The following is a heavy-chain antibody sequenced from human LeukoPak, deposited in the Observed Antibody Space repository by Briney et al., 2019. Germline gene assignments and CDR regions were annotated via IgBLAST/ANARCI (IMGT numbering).Heavy chain of an antibody. J-gene: IGHJ4*02. CDR1: GFTFSSYA. V-gene: IGHV3-21*01. Sequence: PGGSLRLSCAASGFTFSSYAMSWVRQAPGKGLEWVSAISSSSSYIYYADSVKGRFTISRDNAKNSLYLQMNSLRAEDTAVYYCARDGGARKPAQFDYWGQGTLVTVSS. D-gene: IGHD1-14*01. CDR2: ISSSSSYI. CDR3: ARDGGARKPAQFDY.